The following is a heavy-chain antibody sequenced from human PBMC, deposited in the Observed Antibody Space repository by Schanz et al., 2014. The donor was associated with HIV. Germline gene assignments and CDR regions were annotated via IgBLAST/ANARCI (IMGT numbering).Heavy chain of an antibody. V-gene: IGHV1-2*02. D-gene: IGHD3-3*02. CDR1: GYTFGNYY. CDR2: INPNSGST. Sequence: QVLLVQSGTEVKKPGASVKLSCKASGYTFGNYYIHWVRQAPGEGLEWMGWINPNSGSTNYAQKFQGRVTLTRDTSISTAYMELSRLRSDDTAVYYCAKSPIFGDVIFYGMDVWGQGTTVTVSS. J-gene: IGHJ6*02. CDR3: AKSPIFGDVIFYGMDV.